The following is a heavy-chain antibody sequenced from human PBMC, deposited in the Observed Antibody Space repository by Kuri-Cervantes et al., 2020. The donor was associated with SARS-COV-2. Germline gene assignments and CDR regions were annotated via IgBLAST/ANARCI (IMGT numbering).Heavy chain of an antibody. CDR1: GYTFTGYY. V-gene: IGHV1-2*02. CDR3: ARDGQPIHPCNSGVCYYYYYYMDV. Sequence: ASVKVSCKASGYTFTGYYMHWVRQAPGQGLEWLGWINPKSGGTNHAQEFQGRITMTRDTSISTVYMELTRLRSDDTAVYYCARDGQPIHPCNSGVCYYYYYYMDVWGKGTTVTVS. D-gene: IGHD2/OR15-2a*01. J-gene: IGHJ6*03. CDR2: INPKSGGT.